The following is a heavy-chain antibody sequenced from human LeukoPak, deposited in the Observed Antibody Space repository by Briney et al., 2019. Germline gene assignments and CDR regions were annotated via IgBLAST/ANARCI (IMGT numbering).Heavy chain of an antibody. CDR2: IKQDGGEK. J-gene: IGHJ4*02. CDR1: GFTFSSYW. D-gene: IGHD3-16*02. V-gene: IGHV3-7*01. CDR3: ARVGGRYSPLGY. Sequence: GGSLRLSCAASGFTFSSYWMSWVRQAPGKGLEWVAYIKQDGGEKYYVDSVKGRFTISRDNDKNSLFLQMTSLRAEDTAVYYCARVGGRYSPLGYWGQGTLVTVSS.